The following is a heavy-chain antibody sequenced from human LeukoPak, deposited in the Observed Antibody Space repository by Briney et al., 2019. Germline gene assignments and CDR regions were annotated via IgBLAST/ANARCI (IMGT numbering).Heavy chain of an antibody. CDR3: ARGTFDGFDP. CDR1: GFTFSSYS. J-gene: IGHJ5*02. CDR2: ISSSSSYI. D-gene: IGHD3-16*01. Sequence: GGSLGLSCAASGFTFSSYSMTWVRQAPGKGLEWVSSISSSSSYIYYADSVKGRFTISRDNAKNSLYLQMNSLRAEDTAVYYCARGTFDGFDPWGKGTLVTVSS. V-gene: IGHV3-21*01.